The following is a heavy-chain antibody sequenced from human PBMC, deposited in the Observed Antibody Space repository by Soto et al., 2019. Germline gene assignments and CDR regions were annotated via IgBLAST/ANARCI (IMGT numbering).Heavy chain of an antibody. CDR2: IIPILGIA. V-gene: IGHV1-69*08. CDR3: AREDCSGGSCYTTYYYYYGMDV. D-gene: IGHD2-15*01. CDR1: GGTFSSYT. Sequence: QVQLVQSGAEVKKPGSSVKVSCKASGGTFSSYTISWVRQAPGQGLEWMGRIIPILGIANYAQKFQGRVTITADKSTSTAYMELSSLRSEDTAVYYCAREDCSGGSCYTTYYYYYGMDVWGQGTTVTVSS. J-gene: IGHJ6*02.